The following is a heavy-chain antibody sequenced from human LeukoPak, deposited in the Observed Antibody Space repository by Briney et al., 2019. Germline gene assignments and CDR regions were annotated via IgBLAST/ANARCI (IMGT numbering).Heavy chain of an antibody. V-gene: IGHV4-59*01. CDR2: IRYSGST. CDR3: ARNHDYGDYWGY. CDR1: GGSFSGYF. Sequence: PSETLSLTCAVYGGSFSGYFWSWIRQPPGKGLEWIGYIRYSGSTNYSPSLKSRVTISVDTSKNQFSLKLSSVTAADTAVYYCARNHDYGDYWGYWGQGTLVTVSS. J-gene: IGHJ4*02. D-gene: IGHD4-17*01.